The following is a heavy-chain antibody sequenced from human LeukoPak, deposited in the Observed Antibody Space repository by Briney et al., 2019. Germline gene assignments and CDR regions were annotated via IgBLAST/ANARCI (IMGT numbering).Heavy chain of an antibody. J-gene: IGHJ3*02. Sequence: SETLSLTCTVSGDSISSSSSRWPSIRQPPAKRLVWNGNIYNSSNTHYNPSLKSRISMSVDTSKNQLSLKLTSVTTADTGIYYCARHSRSAYTGYENAFDIWGQGTMVTVSS. V-gene: IGHV4-39*01. CDR1: GDSISSSSSR. D-gene: IGHD5-12*01. CDR2: IYNSSNT. CDR3: ARHSRSAYTGYENAFDI.